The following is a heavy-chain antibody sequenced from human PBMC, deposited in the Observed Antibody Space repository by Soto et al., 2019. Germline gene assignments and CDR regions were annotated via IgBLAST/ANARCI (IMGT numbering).Heavy chain of an antibody. Sequence: ASVKVSCKASGYTFTSYAMHWVRQAPGQRLEWMGWINAGNGNTKYSQKFQGRVTITRDTSASTAYMELSSLRSEDTAVYYCARTLYYQLTGYVYNLFYFWGQRTLVTVSS. CDR2: INAGNGNT. CDR1: GYTFTSYA. CDR3: ARTLYYQLTGYVYNLFYF. V-gene: IGHV1-3*01. D-gene: IGHD3-9*01. J-gene: IGHJ4*02.